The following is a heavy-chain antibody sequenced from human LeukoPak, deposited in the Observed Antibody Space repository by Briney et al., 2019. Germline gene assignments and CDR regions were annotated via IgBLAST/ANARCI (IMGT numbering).Heavy chain of an antibody. CDR2: IYWNDDK. Sequence: ESGPTLVNPTQTLTLTCTFSGFSLSTSGVGVGWIRQPPGKALEWLALIYWNDDKRYSPSLKSRLTITKDTSKNQVVLTMTNMDPVDTATYYCAHGLWTTVTMWGRAFDIWGQGTMVAVSS. J-gene: IGHJ3*02. CDR1: GFSLSTSGVG. D-gene: IGHD4-17*01. CDR3: AHGLWTTVTMWGRAFDI. V-gene: IGHV2-5*01.